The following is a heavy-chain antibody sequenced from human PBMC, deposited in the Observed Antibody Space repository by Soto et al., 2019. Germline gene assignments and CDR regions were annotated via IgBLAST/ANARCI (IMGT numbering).Heavy chain of an antibody. D-gene: IGHD6-13*01. V-gene: IGHV3-23*01. CDR2: ISGSGGST. CDR1: GFTFSNYA. CDR3: AKDQGSSWYEIDY. J-gene: IGHJ4*02. Sequence: EVPLLESGGGLVQPGGSLRLSCAASGFTFSNYAVTWVRQAPGKGLEWVSTISGSGGSTYYADSVKGRFTISRDNSQNTLDLQMNSLRAEDTAVYYCAKDQGSSWYEIDYWGQGTLVTVSS.